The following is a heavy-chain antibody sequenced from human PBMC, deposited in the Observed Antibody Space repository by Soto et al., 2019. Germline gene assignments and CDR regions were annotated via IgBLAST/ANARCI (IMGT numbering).Heavy chain of an antibody. CDR2: INPNTGYT. Sequence: GALMKVSCKASGYTFTSYDINWVRQATGQGLEWMGWINPNTGYTDYAQKFQDRVTMTGNTSITTAYMELSSLRSEDTAVYYCVRGRVMITFGVVIVIDYWG. CDR3: VRGRVMITFGVVIVIDY. V-gene: IGHV1-8*01. CDR1: GYTFTSYD. D-gene: IGHD3-16*02. J-gene: IGHJ4*01.